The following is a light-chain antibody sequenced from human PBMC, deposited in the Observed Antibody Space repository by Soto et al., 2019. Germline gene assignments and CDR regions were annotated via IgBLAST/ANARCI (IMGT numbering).Light chain of an antibody. CDR2: GAS. CDR1: QSVSSSY. Sequence: EIVLTQSPGTLSLSPGERATLSCRASQSVSSSYLAWYQQKPGQAPRLLIYGASSRATGIPDRFSGSGSGTDFTLTISRLEPEDLAVYYCQQYGSSRWTCGQGTKVDIK. V-gene: IGKV3-20*01. CDR3: QQYGSSRWT. J-gene: IGKJ1*01.